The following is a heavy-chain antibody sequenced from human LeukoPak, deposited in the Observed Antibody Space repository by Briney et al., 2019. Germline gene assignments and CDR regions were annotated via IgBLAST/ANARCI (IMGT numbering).Heavy chain of an antibody. Sequence: GGSLRLSCAASGITFSSYGMHWVRQAPGKGLEWVAFIRYDGSNKYYADSVKGRFTISRDNSKNTLYLQMNNLRAEDTAVYYCARGGENYGYWFDYWGQGTLVTVSS. CDR1: GITFSSYG. CDR2: IRYDGSNK. J-gene: IGHJ4*02. D-gene: IGHD5-18*01. V-gene: IGHV3-30*02. CDR3: ARGGENYGYWFDY.